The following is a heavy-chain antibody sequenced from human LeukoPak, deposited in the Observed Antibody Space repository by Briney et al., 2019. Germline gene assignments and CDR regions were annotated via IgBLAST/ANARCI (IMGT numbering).Heavy chain of an antibody. D-gene: IGHD5-24*01. J-gene: IGHJ4*02. CDR3: ARGRRDGYNYGIVDY. CDR2: INHSGST. CDR1: GGSFSGYY. V-gene: IGHV4-34*01. Sequence: KPSETLSLTSAVYGGSFSGYYWSWIRQPPGKGLEWIGEINHSGSTNYNPSLKSRVTISVDTSKNQFSLKLSSVTAADTAVYYCARGRRDGYNYGIVDYWGQGTLVTVSS.